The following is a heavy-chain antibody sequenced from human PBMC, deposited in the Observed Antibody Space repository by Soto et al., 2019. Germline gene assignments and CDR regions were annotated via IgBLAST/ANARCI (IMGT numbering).Heavy chain of an antibody. J-gene: IGHJ4*02. CDR3: AKDLESDSYGSVFFDY. CDR2: ISGSGGST. CDR1: GFTFSSYA. V-gene: IGHV3-23*01. D-gene: IGHD3-10*01. Sequence: EVQLLESGGGLVQPGGSLRLSCAASGFTFSSYAMSWVRQAPGKGLEWVSAISGSGGSTYYADSVKGRFTISRDNSKNTLYMKMNSLRAEDTAVYYCAKDLESDSYGSVFFDYWGQGTLVTVSS.